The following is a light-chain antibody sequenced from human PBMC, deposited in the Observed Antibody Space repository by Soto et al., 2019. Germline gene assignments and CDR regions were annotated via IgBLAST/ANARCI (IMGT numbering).Light chain of an antibody. J-gene: IGKJ1*01. Sequence: DIRLSKSPSTLSDSVGDRVTITCRASQSISSWLAWYQQKPGKAPKLLIYAASSLQSGVPSRFSGSGSGTDFTLTISSLQPEDFATYYCQQSYSTPPTFGQGGKVDI. CDR1: QSISSW. CDR3: QQSYSTPPT. V-gene: IGKV1-39*01. CDR2: AAS.